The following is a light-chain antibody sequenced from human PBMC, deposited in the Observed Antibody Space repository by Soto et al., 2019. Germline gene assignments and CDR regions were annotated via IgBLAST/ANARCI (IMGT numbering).Light chain of an antibody. V-gene: IGKV3-11*01. Sequence: EIVLTQSPATLSLSPGERATLSCRASQSVSSYLAWYQQKPGQAPRLLIYDASNRATGIPARFSGSGSGTDFTLTIRRLEPEDFAVYYCQQRSNWPPRFTFGPETKVDIK. CDR2: DAS. CDR3: QQRSNWPPRFT. CDR1: QSVSSY. J-gene: IGKJ3*01.